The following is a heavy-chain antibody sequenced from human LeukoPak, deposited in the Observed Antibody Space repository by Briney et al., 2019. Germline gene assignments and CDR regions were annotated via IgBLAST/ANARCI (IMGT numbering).Heavy chain of an antibody. CDR2: VNTNTGNP. D-gene: IGHD3-3*01. CDR3: ARLGWGIFGVVGESP. V-gene: IGHV7-4-1*02. J-gene: IGHJ5*02. CDR1: GYTFTSYA. Sequence: ASVKVSCKASGYTFTSYAMNWVRQAPGQGLEWMGWVNTNTGNPTYAQGFTGRFVFSLDTSVSTAYLQISSLKAEDTAVYYCARLGWGIFGVVGESPWGQGTLVTVSS.